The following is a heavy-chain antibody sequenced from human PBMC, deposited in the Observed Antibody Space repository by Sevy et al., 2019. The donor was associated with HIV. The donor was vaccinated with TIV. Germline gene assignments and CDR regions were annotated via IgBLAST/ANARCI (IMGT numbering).Heavy chain of an antibody. CDR1: GFTFGGYA. V-gene: IGHV3-49*04. J-gene: IGHJ4*02. D-gene: IGHD3-16*01. Sequence: GGSLRLSCTTSGFTFGGYAMSWVRQAPGKGLEWVAFLKSKAYGGTLDYAASVKVRFTITRDESKTMAHLQMNDLKIEETAIYYCTRGKGAQSIFDYWGQGALVTVSS. CDR2: LKSKAYGGTL. CDR3: TRGKGAQSIFDY.